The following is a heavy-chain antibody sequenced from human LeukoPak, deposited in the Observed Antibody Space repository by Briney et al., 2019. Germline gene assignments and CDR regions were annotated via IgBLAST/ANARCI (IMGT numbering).Heavy chain of an antibody. Sequence: GGSLRLSCAASGSPFSDSWMHWVRQTPGKGLLWVSLITTDGGSTSYADSVKGRFTISRDNAKNTLYLQMNSLRAEDTAVYYCARDRHYTMDAWGQGTTVTVSS. CDR3: ARDRHYTMDA. V-gene: IGHV3-74*01. J-gene: IGHJ6*02. CDR1: GSPFSDSW. CDR2: ITTDGGST.